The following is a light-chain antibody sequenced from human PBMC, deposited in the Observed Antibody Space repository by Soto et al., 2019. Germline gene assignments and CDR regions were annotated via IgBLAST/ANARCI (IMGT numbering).Light chain of an antibody. CDR2: EVT. CDR3: SSYSGSNNWV. Sequence: QPVLTQPPSASGSPGQSVTISCTGTNSDVGGYSYVSWYQQHPGKAPKLMISEVTKRPSGVPDRFSGSKSGNTASLTVSGLQAEDEADYYCSSYSGSNNWVFGGGTKPTVL. V-gene: IGLV2-8*01. J-gene: IGLJ3*02. CDR1: NSDVGGYSY.